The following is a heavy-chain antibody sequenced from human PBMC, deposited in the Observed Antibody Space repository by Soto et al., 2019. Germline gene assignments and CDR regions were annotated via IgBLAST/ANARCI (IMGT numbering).Heavy chain of an antibody. V-gene: IGHV1-8*01. CDR1: GYTFTSYD. Sequence: ASVKVSCKASGYTFTSYDINWVRQATGQGLEWMGWMNPNSGNTGYAQKFQGRVTITADESTSTAYMELSSLRSEDTAVYYCASAESGGYDFYCHYWGQGTLVTVSS. J-gene: IGHJ4*02. D-gene: IGHD5-12*01. CDR2: MNPNSGNT. CDR3: ASAESGGYDFYCHY.